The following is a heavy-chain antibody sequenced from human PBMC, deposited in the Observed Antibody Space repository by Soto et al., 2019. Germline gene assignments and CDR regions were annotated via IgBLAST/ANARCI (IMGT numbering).Heavy chain of an antibody. CDR1: RDTFTSYY. D-gene: IGHD1-26*01. CDR3: ARSSGGNFGIIIEGTNWFDP. CDR2: INPHGGST. J-gene: IGHJ5*02. V-gene: IGHV1-46*01. Sequence: GASVKVSCKAPRDTFTSYYTNWVRQAPGQGLEWMGVINPHGGSTAYAQKFKGRVTLTRDTSASTVYMEVSSLTSEGTAMYYCARSSGGNFGIIIEGTNWFDPWGQGTLVTVSS.